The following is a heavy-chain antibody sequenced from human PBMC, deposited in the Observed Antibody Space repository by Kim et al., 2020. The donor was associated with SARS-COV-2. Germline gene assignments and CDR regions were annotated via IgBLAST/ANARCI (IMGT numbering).Heavy chain of an antibody. J-gene: IGHJ4*02. D-gene: IGHD5-12*01. Sequence: TNNTPSLQSRVTLSIDTSDNQCSLKLWPVTAADTAVYYCARVSGYGDFDYWGQGTLVTVSS. CDR2: T. CDR3: ARVSGYGDFDY. V-gene: IGHV4-59*01.